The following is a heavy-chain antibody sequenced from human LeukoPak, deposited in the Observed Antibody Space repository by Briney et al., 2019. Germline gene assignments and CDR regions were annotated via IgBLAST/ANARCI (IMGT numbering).Heavy chain of an antibody. D-gene: IGHD5-18*01. CDR2: INTKTGNP. Sequence: GASVKVSSKASGYTFTNYGLDWVRQAPGQGLEWMGWINTKTGNPKYAQGFTGRFVFSLDTSVTTAYLQISSLEAEDTAVYYCARGAGETAMVTNFDYWGQGTLVTVSS. V-gene: IGHV7-4-1*02. CDR3: ARGAGETAMVTNFDY. CDR1: GYTFTNYG. J-gene: IGHJ4*02.